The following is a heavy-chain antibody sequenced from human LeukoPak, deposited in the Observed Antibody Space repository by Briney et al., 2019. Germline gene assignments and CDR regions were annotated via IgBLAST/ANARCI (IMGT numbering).Heavy chain of an antibody. J-gene: IGHJ4*02. D-gene: IGHD6-19*01. Sequence: ASVKVSCKASGYTFTGYYMHWVRQAPGQGLEWMGWINPNSGGTNYAQKFQGRVTMTRDTSISTAYMELSRLRSDDTAVYHCARDSRYSSGLLDYWGQGTLVTVSS. CDR2: INPNSGGT. CDR3: ARDSRYSSGLLDY. CDR1: GYTFTGYY. V-gene: IGHV1-2*02.